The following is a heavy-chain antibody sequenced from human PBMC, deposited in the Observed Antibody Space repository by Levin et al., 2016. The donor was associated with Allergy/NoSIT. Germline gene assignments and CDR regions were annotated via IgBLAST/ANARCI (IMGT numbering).Heavy chain of an antibody. J-gene: IGHJ4*02. CDR3: ARGRPRLGDYTDH. V-gene: IGHV3-30*04. D-gene: IGHD6-19*01. CDR2: ISYDGNYK. Sequence: GESLKISCLASGFPFTDCPIHWLRQAPGKGLEWLTVISYDGNYKYYVDSVQGRFTLSRDNSRRTVYLEMNNLRIEDTAVYYCARGRPRLGDYTDHWGQGTLVTVSS. CDR1: GFPFTDCP.